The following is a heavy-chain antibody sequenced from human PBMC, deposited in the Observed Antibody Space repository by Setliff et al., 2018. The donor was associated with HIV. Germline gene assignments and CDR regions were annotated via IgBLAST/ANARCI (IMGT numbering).Heavy chain of an antibody. V-gene: IGHV1-18*01. D-gene: IGHD3-3*01. J-gene: IGHJ4*02. CDR2: ISAYNGNT. CDR1: GYTFTSYG. Sequence: GASVKVSCKASGYTFTSYGISGVRQAPGQGREWMGWISAYNGNTNYAQKLQGRVTMTTDTSTSTAYMELRSLRSDDTAVYYCARLRVLQLLEWSNNYYWGQGTLVTVSS. CDR3: ARLRVLQLLEWSNNYY.